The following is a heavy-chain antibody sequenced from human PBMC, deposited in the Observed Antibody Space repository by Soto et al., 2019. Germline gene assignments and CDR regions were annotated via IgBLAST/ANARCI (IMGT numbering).Heavy chain of an antibody. J-gene: IGHJ5*02. D-gene: IGHD6-19*01. CDR1: GGSISSYY. CDR3: ARXSSGWYLNWFDP. V-gene: IGHV4-59*08. Sequence: SETLSLTCTVSGGSISSYYWSWIRQPPGKGLEWIGYIYYSGSTNYNPSLKSRVTISVDTSKNQFSRKLSSVTAADTAVYYCARXSSGWYLNWFDPWGQGTLVTVSS. CDR2: IYYSGST.